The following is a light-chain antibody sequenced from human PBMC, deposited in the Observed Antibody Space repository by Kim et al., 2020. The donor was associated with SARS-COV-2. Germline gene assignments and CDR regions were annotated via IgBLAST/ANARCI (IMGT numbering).Light chain of an antibody. V-gene: IGKV1-39*01. Sequence: SESVGDEVTITCRASQSIRTNLNWYQQRSGKAPKLLIYAASILQGGVPSRFSGSGSGTDFTLTISSLQPEDSATYYCQQSNSTPLTFGGGTRVEI. J-gene: IGKJ4*01. CDR2: AAS. CDR1: QSIRTN. CDR3: QQSNSTPLT.